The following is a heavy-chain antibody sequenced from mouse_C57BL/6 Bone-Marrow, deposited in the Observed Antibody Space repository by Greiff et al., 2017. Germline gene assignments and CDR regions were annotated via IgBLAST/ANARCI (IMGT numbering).Heavy chain of an antibody. Sequence: EVQVVEFGGGLVQPGGSLKLSCAASGFTFSDYGMAWVRQAPRKGPAWVAFISNLAFSIYYADTVTGRFPISSENAKNILYLEMSSLRSEGTAMYCCARRGYGYYAMEYWGQGTSVTDSS. CDR2: ISNLAFSI. D-gene: IGHD2-2*01. CDR1: GFTFSDYG. V-gene: IGHV5-15*01. CDR3: ARRGYGYYAMEY. J-gene: IGHJ4*01.